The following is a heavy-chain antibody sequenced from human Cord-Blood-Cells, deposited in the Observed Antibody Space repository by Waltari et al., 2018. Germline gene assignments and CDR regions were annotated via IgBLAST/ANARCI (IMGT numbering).Heavy chain of an antibody. CDR2: LIPIVGKA. CDR1: GGTFSSYA. CDR3: ARELVVGTFDY. V-gene: IGHV1-69*01. D-gene: IGHD2-21*01. J-gene: IGHJ4*02. Sequence: QVQLVQSGAEVKKPGSSVKVSCKASGGTFSSYAISWVRQAPGQGLEWRGGLIPIVGKANDAQKFQGRVTITADESTSTAYMELSSLRSEDTAVYYCARELVVGTFDYWGQGTLVTVSS.